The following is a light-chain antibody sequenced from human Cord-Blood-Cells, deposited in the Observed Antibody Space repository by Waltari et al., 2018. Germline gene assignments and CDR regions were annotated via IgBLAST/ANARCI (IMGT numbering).Light chain of an antibody. J-gene: IGKJ1*01. CDR2: KAS. CDR1: QSISSW. CDR3: QQYNSYSGT. Sequence: DIQMTQSPSTLSASVGDRVTITCRASQSISSWLAWYQQKPGKAPKLLIYKASSLESGVPSRFSGSGSGTEFTLAISSLQPGDFAPYYCQQYNSYSGTFGQGTKVEIK. V-gene: IGKV1-5*03.